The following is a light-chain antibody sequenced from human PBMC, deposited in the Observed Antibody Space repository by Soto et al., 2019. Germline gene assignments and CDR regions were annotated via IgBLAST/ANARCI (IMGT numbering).Light chain of an antibody. J-gene: IGLJ1*01. CDR2: SNN. CDR3: AAWDGSMNAHV. CDR1: SSNIGSNT. Sequence: QSVLTQPPSASGTPGQRVTISCSGSSSNIGSNTVNWYQQLPGTAPKLLIYSNNQRPSGVPDRFSGSKSGTSASLAISGLQSEDEADYYCAAWDGSMNAHVFGTGTKLTVL. V-gene: IGLV1-44*01.